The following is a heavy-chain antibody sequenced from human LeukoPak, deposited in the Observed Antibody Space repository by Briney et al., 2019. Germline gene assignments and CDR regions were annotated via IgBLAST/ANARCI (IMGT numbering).Heavy chain of an antibody. Sequence: SETLSLTCTGPGGSINYYYWMWIRQPPGKGLEWIGYIYYSGGTHYNPSLKSRVTMLVDTSKNQFSLKLTAVTAADTAVYYCVTYYFDSSGPKKNYWGQGTLVTVSS. CDR3: VTYYFDSSGPKKNY. CDR2: IYYSGGT. J-gene: IGHJ4*02. D-gene: IGHD3-22*01. V-gene: IGHV4-59*01. CDR1: GGSINYYY.